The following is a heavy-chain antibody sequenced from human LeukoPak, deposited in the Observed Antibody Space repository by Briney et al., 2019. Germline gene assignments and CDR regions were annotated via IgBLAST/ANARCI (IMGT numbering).Heavy chain of an antibody. J-gene: IGHJ4*02. V-gene: IGHV4-39*07. CDR3: ARGAGAYSHPYDY. D-gene: IGHD4/OR15-4a*01. Sequence: SETLSFTCSVSGGSISLSYYYWGWIRQPPGKALEWIGSVYYSGTTSYNPSLKSRVTISVDMSKNHFSLRLSSVTAADTAMYYCARGAGAYSHPYDYWGQGTLVTVSS. CDR2: VYYSGTT. CDR1: GGSISLSYYY.